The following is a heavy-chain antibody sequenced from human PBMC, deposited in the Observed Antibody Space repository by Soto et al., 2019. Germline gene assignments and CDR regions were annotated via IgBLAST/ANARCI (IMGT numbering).Heavy chain of an antibody. CDR2: IYYSGST. CDR1: GGSISSYY. CDR3: ARQSPHYDILTGYYPDMDV. V-gene: IGHV4-59*08. Sequence: PSETLSLTCTVSGGSISSYYWSWIRQPPGKGLEWIGYIYYSGSTNYNPSLKSRVTISVDTSKNQFSLKLSSVTAADTAVYYCARQSPHYDILTGYYPDMDVWGKGTTVTVSS. D-gene: IGHD3-9*01. J-gene: IGHJ6*03.